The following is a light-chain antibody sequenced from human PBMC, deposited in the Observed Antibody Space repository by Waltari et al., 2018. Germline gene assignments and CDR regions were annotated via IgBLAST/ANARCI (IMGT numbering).Light chain of an antibody. Sequence: QSALSQPPSASGSRGQSVTISCTGTSSNVGGYNYVSCYQQHPGKAPKLMIYEVSKRPSGVPDRFSGSKSGNTASLTVSGLQAEDEAVYYCSSYAGSNKNVVFGGGTKLTVL. CDR1: SSNVGGYNY. CDR2: EVS. CDR3: SSYAGSNKNVV. J-gene: IGLJ2*01. V-gene: IGLV2-8*01.